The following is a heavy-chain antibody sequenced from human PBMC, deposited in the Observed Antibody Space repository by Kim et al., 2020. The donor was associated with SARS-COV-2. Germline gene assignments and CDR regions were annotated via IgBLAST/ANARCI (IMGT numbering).Heavy chain of an antibody. CDR3: AITHGAYGPPNFDY. Sequence: SETLSLTCTVSGGSISSYYCIWIRQPPGKGLEWIGYIYYSGSTNYNPSLKSRVTISVDTSKNQSSLKLSSVTAVDTAVYYCAITHGAYGPPNFDYWAQG. V-gene: IGHV4-59*13. CDR1: GGSISSYY. D-gene: IGHD4-17*01. CDR2: IYYSGST. J-gene: IGHJ4*02.